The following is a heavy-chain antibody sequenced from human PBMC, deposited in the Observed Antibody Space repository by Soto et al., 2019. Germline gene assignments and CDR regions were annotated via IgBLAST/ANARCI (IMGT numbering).Heavy chain of an antibody. J-gene: IGHJ5*02. CDR1: GGSVSSGSYY. V-gene: IGHV4-61*01. CDR2: TYYSGRT. D-gene: IGHD1-26*01. CDR3: ARGIGDWSFNWFVP. Sequence: QVQLQESGPGLVTPSETLSLTCTVSGGSVSSGSYYWSWIRQPTGKGLEWIGYTYYSGRTNYNPSLKSRATISLDTSKNQFSLKLSSVTAADTAVYYCARGIGDWSFNWFVPWGQGTLVTVSS.